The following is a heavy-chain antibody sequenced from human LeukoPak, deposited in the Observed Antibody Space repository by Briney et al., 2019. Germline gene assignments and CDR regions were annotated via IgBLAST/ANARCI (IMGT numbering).Heavy chain of an antibody. Sequence: SETLSLTCTVSGGSISSYYWSWIRQPPGKGLEWIGYIYYSGSTNYNPSLKSRVTISVDKSKNQFSLKLSSVTAADTAVYYCARVAAAAALDYWGQGTLVTVSS. J-gene: IGHJ4*02. CDR2: IYYSGST. CDR1: GGSISSYY. D-gene: IGHD6-13*01. V-gene: IGHV4-59*12. CDR3: ARVAAAAALDY.